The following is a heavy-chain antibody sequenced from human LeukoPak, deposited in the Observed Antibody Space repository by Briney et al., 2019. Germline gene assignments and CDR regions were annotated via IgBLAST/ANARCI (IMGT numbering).Heavy chain of an antibody. Sequence: PGGSLRLSCAASGFTFSSYSMNWVRQAPGKGLEWVSSISSSSSYIYYADSVKGRFTISRDNAKNSLYLQMNSLRAEDTAVYYCARVVRWPYDAFDIWGQGTMVTVSS. J-gene: IGHJ3*02. V-gene: IGHV3-21*01. CDR2: ISSSSSYI. CDR1: GFTFSSYS. CDR3: ARVVRWPYDAFDI. D-gene: IGHD4-23*01.